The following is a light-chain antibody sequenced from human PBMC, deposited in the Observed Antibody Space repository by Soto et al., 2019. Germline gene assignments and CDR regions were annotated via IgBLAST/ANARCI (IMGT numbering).Light chain of an antibody. J-gene: IGKJ1*01. CDR1: QSVSSN. Sequence: EIVMTQSPATLSVSPGERATLSCRASQSVSSNLAWYQQKPGQAPRLLIYGASTRATGIPDRFSGSGSGTEFTLTITSLQSEDFALYYCQQYHNLWTFGQGTKVDIK. CDR3: QQYHNLWT. V-gene: IGKV3-15*01. CDR2: GAS.